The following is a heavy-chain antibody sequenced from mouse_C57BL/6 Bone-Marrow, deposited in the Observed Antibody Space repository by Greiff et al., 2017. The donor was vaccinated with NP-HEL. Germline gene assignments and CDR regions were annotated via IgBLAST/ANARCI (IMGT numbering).Heavy chain of an antibody. CDR2: ISNLAYSI. CDR1: GFTFSDYG. CDR3: ARPGSYGNFYAMDY. V-gene: IGHV5-15*01. D-gene: IGHD2-1*01. J-gene: IGHJ4*01. Sequence: EVHLVESGGGLVQPGGSLKLSCAASGFTFSDYGMAWVRQAPRKGPEWVAFISNLAYSIYYADTVTGRFTISRENAKNTLYLEMSSLRSEDTAMYYCARPGSYGNFYAMDYWGQGTSVTVSS.